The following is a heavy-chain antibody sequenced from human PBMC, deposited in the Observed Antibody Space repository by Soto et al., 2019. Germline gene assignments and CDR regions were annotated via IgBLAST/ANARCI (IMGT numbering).Heavy chain of an antibody. CDR3: ARVKGCSSTTCRGPFDY. CDR2: ISSDGGST. D-gene: IGHD2-2*01. J-gene: IGHJ4*02. Sequence: EVQLVESGGGLVQPGGSLRLSCAASGFTFSSYAMHWVRQAPGKGLEYVSEISSDGGSTCYADSVKGRFTISRDNSKNTLYLRMGSLRVEDMAVYFCARVKGCSSTTCRGPFDYWGRGSLVTVSS. V-gene: IGHV3-64*07. CDR1: GFTFSSYA.